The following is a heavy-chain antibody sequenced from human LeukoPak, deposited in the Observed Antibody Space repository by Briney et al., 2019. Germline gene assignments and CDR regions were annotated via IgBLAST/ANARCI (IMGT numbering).Heavy chain of an antibody. D-gene: IGHD7-27*01. CDR2: IYSGGST. CDR3: AKELGGYWYFDL. V-gene: IGHV3-53*01. J-gene: IGHJ2*01. Sequence: GGSLRLSCAASGFTVSSYFMSWVRQAPGKGLEWVSVIYSGGSTYYADSVKGRFTISRDNSKNTLYLQMNSLRAEDTAVYYCAKELGGYWYFDLWGRGTLVTVSS. CDR1: GFTVSSYF.